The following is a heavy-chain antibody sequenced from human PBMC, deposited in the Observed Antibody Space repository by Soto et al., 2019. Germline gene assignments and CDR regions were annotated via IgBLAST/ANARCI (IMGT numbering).Heavy chain of an antibody. Sequence: QVQLQESGPGLVKPSQTLSLTCTVSGGSISSGDYYWSWIRQAPGKGLEWIGYIYYSGSPYCNPSLKSRLTISVDTSKNQFSLKLSSVTAADTAFYYCARVYYYDSSGYWVDAFDVWGQGTMVTVSS. V-gene: IGHV4-30-4*01. CDR2: IYYSGSP. CDR3: ARVYYYDSSGYWVDAFDV. CDR1: GGSISSGDYY. D-gene: IGHD3-22*01. J-gene: IGHJ3*01.